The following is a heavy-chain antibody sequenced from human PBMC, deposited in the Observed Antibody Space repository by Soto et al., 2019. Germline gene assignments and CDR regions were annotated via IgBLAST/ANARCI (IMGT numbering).Heavy chain of an antibody. CDR3: ARGSYYDDSSGYYYVGDFDD. CDR2: IYHSGST. D-gene: IGHD3-22*01. CDR1: GGSISSSNW. Sequence: SETLSLTCAVSGGSISSSNWWSWVRQPPGKGLEWIGEIYHSGSTNYNPSLKSRVTISVDKSKNQFSLKLSSVTAADTAVYYCARGSYYDDSSGYYYVGDFDDWGQGTLVTVSS. V-gene: IGHV4-4*02. J-gene: IGHJ4*02.